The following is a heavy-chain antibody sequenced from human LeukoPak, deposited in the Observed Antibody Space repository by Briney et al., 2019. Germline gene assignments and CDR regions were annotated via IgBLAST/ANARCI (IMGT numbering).Heavy chain of an antibody. CDR3: ARDPVYYYDSSGYVDI. D-gene: IGHD3-22*01. CDR2: ISSSGSTI. J-gene: IGHJ3*02. Sequence: GGSLRLSCAASGFTFSDYYMSWIRQAPGKGLEWVSYISSSGSTIYYADSVKGRLTISRDNAKNSLYLQMNSLRAEDTAVYYCARDPVYYYDSSGYVDIWGQGTMVTVSS. CDR1: GFTFSDYY. V-gene: IGHV3-11*01.